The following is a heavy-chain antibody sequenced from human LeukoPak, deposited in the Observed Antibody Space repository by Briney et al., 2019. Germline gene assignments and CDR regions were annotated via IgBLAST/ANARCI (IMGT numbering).Heavy chain of an antibody. J-gene: IGHJ4*02. CDR2: ISSSSSMM. V-gene: IGHV3-48*01. D-gene: IGHD7-27*01. CDR3: ARDPPNWGFGY. Sequence: GGSLRLSCAASGFTFSDYSMNWVRQAPGKGLEWISYISSSSSMMYYADSVKGRFIISRDNAKKSLYLRMNSLRVEDTAVYYCARDPPNWGFGYWGQGTLVTVSS. CDR1: GFTFSDYS.